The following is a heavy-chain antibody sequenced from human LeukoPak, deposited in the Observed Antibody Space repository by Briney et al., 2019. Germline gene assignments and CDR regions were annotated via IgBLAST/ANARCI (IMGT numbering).Heavy chain of an antibody. J-gene: IGHJ6*02. V-gene: IGHV3-30-3*01. Sequence: GGSLRLSCAASRFTFSSYAMHWVRQAPGKGREWVAVISYDVSNKYYTDSVKGRFSISRDNSKNTLYLRENSLRAEDTAVYYFARCSERTGVGTRYYYDMDVWGQGTTVTVSS. D-gene: IGHD2-8*01. CDR1: RFTFSSYA. CDR2: ISYDVSNK. CDR3: ARCSERTGVGTRYYYDMDV.